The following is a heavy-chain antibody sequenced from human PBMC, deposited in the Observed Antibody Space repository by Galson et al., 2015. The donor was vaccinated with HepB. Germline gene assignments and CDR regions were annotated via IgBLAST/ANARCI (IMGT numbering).Heavy chain of an antibody. Sequence: SLRLSCAASGLTFSSYWMHWVRQVPGKGLVWVSRINSDGTSTSYADSVKGRFTISRDNAKNSLYLQMNSLRAEDTAVYYCARDAGYCSGGSCYSTPLYFDYWGQGTLVTVSS. V-gene: IGHV3-74*01. CDR3: ARDAGYCSGGSCYSTPLYFDY. CDR2: INSDGTST. J-gene: IGHJ4*02. CDR1: GLTFSSYW. D-gene: IGHD2-15*01.